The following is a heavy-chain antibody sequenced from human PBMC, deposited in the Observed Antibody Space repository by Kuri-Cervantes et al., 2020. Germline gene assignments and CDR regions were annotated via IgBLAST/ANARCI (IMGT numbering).Heavy chain of an antibody. Sequence: GESLKISCAASGFTFSSYAMSWVRQAPGKGLEWVSAISGSGGSTYYADSVKGRFTISRDSSRNTLYLQINSLRAEDTAVYYCARGYCSGGNCYLFDYYYYMDVWGKGTTVTVSS. CDR1: GFTFSSYA. J-gene: IGHJ6*03. D-gene: IGHD2-15*01. CDR3: ARGYCSGGNCYLFDYYYYMDV. CDR2: ISGSGGST. V-gene: IGHV3-23*01.